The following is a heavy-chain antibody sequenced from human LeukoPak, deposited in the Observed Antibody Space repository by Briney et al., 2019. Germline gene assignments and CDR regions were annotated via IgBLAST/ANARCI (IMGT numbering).Heavy chain of an antibody. V-gene: IGHV4-34*01. CDR2: INHSGST. J-gene: IGHJ4*02. CDR1: GGSFSGYY. CDR3: ARRDILTGYYLDY. D-gene: IGHD3-9*01. Sequence: SETLSLTCAVYGGSFSGYYWSWIRQSPGKGLEWIGEINHSGSTNYNPSLKSRVTISVDTSKNQFSLKLSSVTAADTAVYYCARRDILTGYYLDYWGQGTLVTVSS.